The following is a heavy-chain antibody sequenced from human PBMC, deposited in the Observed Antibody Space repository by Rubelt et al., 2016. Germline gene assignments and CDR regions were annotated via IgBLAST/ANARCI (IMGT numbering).Heavy chain of an antibody. CDR3: AGGPGYTSGYAFDY. CDR2: LYSGGAA. J-gene: IGHJ4*02. CDR1: GFTVSNSY. Sequence: EVQLVESGGGLVQPGGSLRLSCAASGFTVSNSYIHWVRQAPGKGLEWVSVLYSGGAAYYAGSVKGRFTISRDSSKNTLYLQMDGLRAEDTAWYYCAGGPGYTSGYAFDYWGQGTLVTVSA. D-gene: IGHD6-19*01. V-gene: IGHV3-66*01.